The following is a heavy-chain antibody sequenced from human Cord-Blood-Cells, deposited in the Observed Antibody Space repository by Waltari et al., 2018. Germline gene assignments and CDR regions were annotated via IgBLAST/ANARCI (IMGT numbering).Heavy chain of an antibody. Sequence: QVQLQESGPGLVKPSGTLSLTCAVSGGSISSSNWWSWVRPPPGKGLEWIGEIYHSGRTNYNPALKSRVTISVDKSKNQFSLKLSSVTAADTAVYYCASLSNPSITMVQGVTDYWGQGTLVTVSS. D-gene: IGHD3-10*01. J-gene: IGHJ4*02. V-gene: IGHV4-4*02. CDR3: ASLSNPSITMVQGVTDY. CDR1: GGSISSSNW. CDR2: IYHSGRT.